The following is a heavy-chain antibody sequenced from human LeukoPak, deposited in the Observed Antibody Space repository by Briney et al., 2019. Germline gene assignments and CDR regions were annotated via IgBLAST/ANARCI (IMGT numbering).Heavy chain of an antibody. CDR1: GFTFSSYW. J-gene: IGHJ5*02. D-gene: IGHD2-15*01. CDR2: IKQDGSEK. CDR3: ARDRDVVVVEHAQFDP. V-gene: IGHV3-7*01. Sequence: GGSLRLSCAASGFTFSSYWMSWVRQAPGKGLEWVANIKQDGSEKYYVDSVKGRFTISRDNAKNSLYLQMNSLRAEDTAVYYCARDRDVVVVEHAQFDPWGQGTLVTVSS.